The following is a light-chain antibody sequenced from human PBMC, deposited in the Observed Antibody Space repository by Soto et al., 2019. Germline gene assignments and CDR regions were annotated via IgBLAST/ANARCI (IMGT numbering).Light chain of an antibody. CDR2: GAS. Sequence: EIVMTQSPATLSVSPGERGTVSCRASQSVSSNLAWYQQKPGQAPRLLIYGASTRATGIPARFSGSGSGTEFTLTIGSPQPEDFAVYYCQQYNNWPRTFGQGTKLEIK. CDR3: QQYNNWPRT. CDR1: QSVSSN. J-gene: IGKJ2*01. V-gene: IGKV3-15*01.